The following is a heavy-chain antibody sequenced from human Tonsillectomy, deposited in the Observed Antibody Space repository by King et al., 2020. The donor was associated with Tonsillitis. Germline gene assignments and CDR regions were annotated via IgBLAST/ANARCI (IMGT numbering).Heavy chain of an antibody. J-gene: IGHJ4*02. CDR3: ARPGDCSSTTCYDI. D-gene: IGHD2-2*01. CDR2: IYYSGST. V-gene: IGHV4-39*01. Sequence: LQLQESGPGLVKPSETLSLTCTVSGGSISSSSYYWGWIRQPPGKGLEWIGSIYYSGSTYYNPSLKSRVTISVDTSKNQFSLKLSSVTAADTAVYYWARPGDCSSTTCYDIWGQGALVTVSS. CDR1: GGSISSSSYY.